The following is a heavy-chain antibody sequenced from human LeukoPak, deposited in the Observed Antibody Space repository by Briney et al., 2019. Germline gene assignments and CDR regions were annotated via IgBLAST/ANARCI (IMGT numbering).Heavy chain of an antibody. CDR1: GFTFSSYI. D-gene: IGHD2-2*01. J-gene: IGHJ6*02. Sequence: GGSPRLSCAASGFTFSSYIMNWVRQAPGKGLEWVSSISSSSSYIYYADSVKGRFTISRDNAKNSLYLQMNSLRAEDTAVYYCASQQNRYYGMDVWGQGTTVTVSS. V-gene: IGHV3-21*01. CDR3: ASQQNRYYGMDV. CDR2: ISSSSSYI.